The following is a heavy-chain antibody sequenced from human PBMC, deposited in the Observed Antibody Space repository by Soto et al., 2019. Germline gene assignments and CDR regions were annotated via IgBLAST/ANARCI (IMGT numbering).Heavy chain of an antibody. CDR2: INAGNGNT. D-gene: IGHD3-10*01. V-gene: IGHV1-3*01. CDR1: GYTFTSYA. Sequence: AASVKVSCKASGYTFTSYAMHWVRPAPGQRLEWMGWINAGNGNTKYSQKFQGRVTITRDTSASTAYMELSRLRSDDTAVYYCARASIWFGELLYAFDIWGQGTMVTVSS. CDR3: ARASIWFGELLYAFDI. J-gene: IGHJ3*02.